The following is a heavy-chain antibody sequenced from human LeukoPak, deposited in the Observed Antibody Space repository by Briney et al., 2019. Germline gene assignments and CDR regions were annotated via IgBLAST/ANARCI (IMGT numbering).Heavy chain of an antibody. CDR1: GGSISGSGYY. Sequence: SETLSLTCTVSGGSISGSGYYWVWIRQPPGKGLEWIATIYYTGSTYYNPSLKSRVTISVDTSKNQFSLRLNSVTAADTAVYYCARVPTVTFFDYWGQGTLVTVSS. CDR3: ARVPTVTFFDY. V-gene: IGHV4-39*07. CDR2: IYYTGST. D-gene: IGHD4-17*01. J-gene: IGHJ4*02.